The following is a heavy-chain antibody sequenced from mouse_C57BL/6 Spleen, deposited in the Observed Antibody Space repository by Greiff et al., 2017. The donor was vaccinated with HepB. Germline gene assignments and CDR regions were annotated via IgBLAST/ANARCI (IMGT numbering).Heavy chain of an antibody. CDR1: GYTFTSYW. D-gene: IGHD1-1*01. CDR3: ARTITTVVAKNFDY. V-gene: IGHV1-55*01. CDR2: IYPGSGST. Sequence: QVQLQQPGAELVKPGASVTMSCKASGYTFTSYWITWVKQRPGQGLEWIGDIYPGSGSTNYNEKFKSKATLTVDTSSSTAYMQLSSLTSEDAAVYYCARTITTVVAKNFDYWGQGTTLTVSS. J-gene: IGHJ2*01.